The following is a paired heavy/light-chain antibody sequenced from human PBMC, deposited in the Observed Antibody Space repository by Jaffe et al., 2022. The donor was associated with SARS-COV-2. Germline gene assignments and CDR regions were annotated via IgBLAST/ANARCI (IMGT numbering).Light chain of an antibody. CDR1: QSISSW. V-gene: IGKV1-5*03. CDR3: QQYDTYSPYT. CDR2: KAS. Sequence: DIQMTQSPSTLSASVGDRVTITCRASQSISSWLAWYQQKPGKAPELLIYKASSLESGVPSRFSGSGSGTEFTLTISSLQPDDFATYYCQQYDTYSPYTFGQGTKLEI. J-gene: IGKJ2*01.
Heavy chain of an antibody. CDR3: ARAPYSSSWYNAVGAFDI. CDR1: GFTLSNYW. CDR2: INSDGTST. Sequence: EVQLVESGGGLVQPGGSLRLSCAASGFTLSNYWTHWVRQAPGKGLVWVSRINSDGTSTSYADSVRGRFTISRDNAKNTLYLQMNSLRAEDTAVYYCARAPYSSSWYNAVGAFDIWGQGTMVTVSS. D-gene: IGHD6-13*01. J-gene: IGHJ3*02. V-gene: IGHV3-74*01.